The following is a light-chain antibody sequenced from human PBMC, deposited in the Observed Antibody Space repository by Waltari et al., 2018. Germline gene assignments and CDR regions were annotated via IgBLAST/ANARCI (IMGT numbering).Light chain of an antibody. Sequence: QAGLTQPPSVSTDLRQTAPLTCTGNNNNVGNQGAAWLQQHQGHPPKPLFYRNNERPSGISDRFTASRSGNTASLIITGLQPDDEADYYCSAWDSSVRAWVFGGGTKLTVL. CDR3: SAWDSSVRAWV. V-gene: IGLV10-54*04. CDR2: RNN. CDR1: NNNVGNQG. J-gene: IGLJ3*02.